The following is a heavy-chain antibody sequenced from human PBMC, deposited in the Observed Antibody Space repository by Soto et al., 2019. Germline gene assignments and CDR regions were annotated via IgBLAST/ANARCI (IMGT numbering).Heavy chain of an antibody. D-gene: IGHD3-10*01. CDR1: GFTFDDYA. J-gene: IGHJ3*02. Sequence: EVQLVESGGGLVQPGRSLRLSCAASGFTFDDYAMHWVRQAPGKGLEWVSGISWNSGSIGYADSVKGRFTISRDNAKNSLYLQMNSLRAEDTALYYCAKGDTYYYGSGSYPDAFDIWGQGTMVTVSS. CDR3: AKGDTYYYGSGSYPDAFDI. CDR2: ISWNSGSI. V-gene: IGHV3-9*01.